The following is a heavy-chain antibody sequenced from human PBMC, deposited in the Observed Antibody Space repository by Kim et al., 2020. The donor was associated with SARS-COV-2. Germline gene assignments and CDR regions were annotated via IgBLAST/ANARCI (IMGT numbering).Heavy chain of an antibody. Sequence: SETLSLTCTVSGGSISSSSYYWGWIRQPPGKGLEWIGSIYYSGSTYYNPSLKSRVTISVDTSKNQFSLKLSSVTAADTAVYYCARDGGWLANNWFDPWGQGTLVTVSS. CDR2: IYYSGST. V-gene: IGHV4-39*07. CDR1: GGSISSSSYY. CDR3: ARDGGWLANNWFDP. J-gene: IGHJ5*02. D-gene: IGHD6-19*01.